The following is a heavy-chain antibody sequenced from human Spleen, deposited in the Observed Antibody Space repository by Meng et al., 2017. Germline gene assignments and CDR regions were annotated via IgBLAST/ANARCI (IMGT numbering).Heavy chain of an antibody. Sequence: EVQVVESGGGLIQPGGHLRLSCAASGFTINNNFMNWVRQAPGKGLEWVSIIYIDGRSFYADSVKGRFTISRDNSKNTLYLQMNSLRAEDTAVYYCARSDTSNLATYWGQGTLVTVSS. V-gene: IGHV3-53*01. D-gene: IGHD5-18*01. CDR2: IYIDGRS. J-gene: IGHJ4*02. CDR3: ARSDTSNLATY. CDR1: GFTINNNF.